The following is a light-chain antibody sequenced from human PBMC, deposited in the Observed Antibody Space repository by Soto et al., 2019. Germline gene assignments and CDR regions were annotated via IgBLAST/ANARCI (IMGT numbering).Light chain of an antibody. CDR1: QSVSNNY. Sequence: EIVLTKSPGTLSLSPGERASLSCRASQSVSNNYLAWYQQKPGQAPSLLIYGASIRATGIPDRFSGSGSGTDFTVTISRLEPEELAVYYCHQYGSSGSFGQGTKVEIK. V-gene: IGKV3-20*01. CDR2: GAS. J-gene: IGKJ1*01. CDR3: HQYGSSGS.